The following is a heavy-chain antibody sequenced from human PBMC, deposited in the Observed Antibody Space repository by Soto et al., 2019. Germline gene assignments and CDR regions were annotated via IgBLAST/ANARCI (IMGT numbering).Heavy chain of an antibody. Sequence: HPGGSLRRSCEASGFIFSDHAMSWVRQAPGKGLEWVSAISGNGIATYYADSVKGRFTISRDNSKNTLYLQMNRLRAGDPAVYYCARDAISMVRGTNNWFDPWGQGTLVTVSS. J-gene: IGHJ5*02. D-gene: IGHD3-10*01. CDR3: ARDAISMVRGTNNWFDP. CDR1: GFIFSDHA. CDR2: ISGNGIAT. V-gene: IGHV3-23*01.